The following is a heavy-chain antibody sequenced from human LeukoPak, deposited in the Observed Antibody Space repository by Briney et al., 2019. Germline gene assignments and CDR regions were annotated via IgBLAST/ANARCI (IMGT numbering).Heavy chain of an antibody. Sequence: GGSLRLSCAASGFTFSSYAMSWVRQAPGKGLEWVTAISGSGGSTYYADSVKGRFTISRDNSKNTLYLQMNSLRAEDTAVYYCAKDSPGHRSSWYEFDYWRQGTLVTVSS. D-gene: IGHD6-13*01. V-gene: IGHV3-23*01. CDR1: GFTFSSYA. CDR3: AKDSPGHRSSWYEFDY. J-gene: IGHJ4*02. CDR2: ISGSGGST.